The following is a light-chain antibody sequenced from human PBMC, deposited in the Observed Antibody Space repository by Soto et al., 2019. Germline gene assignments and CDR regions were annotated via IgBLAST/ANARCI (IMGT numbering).Light chain of an antibody. J-gene: IGLJ1*01. CDR3: SSYTSSSTYYV. Sequence: QSALTQPASVSGSPGQSITISCTGTSSDVGGYNYVSWYQQHPGKAPKLMIYEVSNRPSGVSNRFSGSKSGNTDSLTISGLQAEDEADYYCSSYTSSSTYYVFGTGTKVTVL. CDR1: SSDVGGYNY. CDR2: EVS. V-gene: IGLV2-14*01.